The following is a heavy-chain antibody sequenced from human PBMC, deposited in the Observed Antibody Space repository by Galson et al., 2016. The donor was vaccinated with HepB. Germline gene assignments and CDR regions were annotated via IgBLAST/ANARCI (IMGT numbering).Heavy chain of an antibody. CDR1: GYTFSNYD. CDR2: MNSKNGDT. V-gene: IGHV1-8*01. J-gene: IGHJ4*02. CDR3: ARETGDIAVTMKY. D-gene: IGHD4-17*01. Sequence: SVKVSCKASGYTFSNYDMNWVRQATGQGLEWMGWMNSKNGDTGYAQKFQGRITMTMDTSISTAYLELSSLGSDDPAVYYCARETGDIAVTMKYGGQGTLVTVSS.